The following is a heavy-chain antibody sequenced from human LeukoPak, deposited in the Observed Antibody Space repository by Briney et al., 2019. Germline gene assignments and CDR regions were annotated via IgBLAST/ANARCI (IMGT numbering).Heavy chain of an antibody. CDR3: AREGFRGVITTFTYFDY. V-gene: IGHV7-4-1*02. CDR1: GYTFTSYA. Sequence: ASVKVSCKASGYTFTSYAMNWVRQAPGQGLEWMGWINTNTGNPTYAQGFTGRFVFSLDTSVSTAYLQISSLKAEDTAVYYCAREGFRGVITTFTYFDYWGQGTLVTVSS. CDR2: INTNTGNP. D-gene: IGHD3-22*01. J-gene: IGHJ4*02.